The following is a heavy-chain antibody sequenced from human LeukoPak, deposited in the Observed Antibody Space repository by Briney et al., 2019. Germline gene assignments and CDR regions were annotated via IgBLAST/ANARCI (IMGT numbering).Heavy chain of an antibody. J-gene: IGHJ3*02. CDR1: GGSISSSDYY. Sequence: SETLSLTCTVSGGSISSSDYYWGWIRLPPGKGLEWIGEINHSGSTNYNPSLKSRVTISVDTSKNQFSLKLSSVTAADTAVYYCARPNYCHGIFDIWGQGTMVTVSS. CDR2: INHSGST. D-gene: IGHD5-24*01. V-gene: IGHV4-39*07. CDR3: ARPNYCHGIFDI.